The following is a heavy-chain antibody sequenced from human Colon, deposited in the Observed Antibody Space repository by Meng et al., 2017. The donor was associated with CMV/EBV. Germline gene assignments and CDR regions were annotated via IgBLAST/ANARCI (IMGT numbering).Heavy chain of an antibody. CDR3: ARGLRSVY. J-gene: IGHJ4*02. CDR1: GGSFSGYY. V-gene: IGHV4-34*01. Sequence: LSLPCAVYGGSFSGYYWSWIRQPPGKGLEWIGEINHSGSTNYNSSLKSRVTISVDTSKNQFSLTLSSVTAADTAVYYCARGLRSVYWGQGTLVTVSS. CDR2: INHSGST.